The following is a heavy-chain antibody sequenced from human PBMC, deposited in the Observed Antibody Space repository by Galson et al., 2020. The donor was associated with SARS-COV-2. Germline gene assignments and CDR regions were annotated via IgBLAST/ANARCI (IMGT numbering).Heavy chain of an antibody. CDR2: ISYDGSNK. V-gene: IGHV3-30*18. D-gene: IGHD3-10*01. J-gene: IGHJ4*02. Sequence: GESLKISCAASGFTFSSYGMHWVRQAPGKGLEWVAVISYDGSNKYYADSVKGRFTISRDNSKNTLYLQMNSLRAEDTAVYYCAKEGGPIWFGEFSYFDYWGQGTLVTVSS. CDR3: AKEGGPIWFGEFSYFDY. CDR1: GFTFSSYG.